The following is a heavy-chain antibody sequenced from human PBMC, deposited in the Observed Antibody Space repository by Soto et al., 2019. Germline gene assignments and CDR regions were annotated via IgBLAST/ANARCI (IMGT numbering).Heavy chain of an antibody. CDR1: GFTFSSYA. Sequence: EVQLLESGGGLVQPGGSLRLSCAASGFTFSSYAMRWVRQAPGKGLEWVSAISGSGDSTYYADSVKGRFTISRDNSKNTLYLQMNSLRAEDTVVYYCARRGSGSYYDYWGQGTVVTVSS. CDR3: ARRGSGSYYDY. D-gene: IGHD1-26*01. J-gene: IGHJ4*02. CDR2: ISGSGDST. V-gene: IGHV3-23*01.